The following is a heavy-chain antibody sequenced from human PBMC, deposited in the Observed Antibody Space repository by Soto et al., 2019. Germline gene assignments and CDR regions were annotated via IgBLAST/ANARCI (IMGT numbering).Heavy chain of an antibody. CDR1: GGSIMSYE. Sequence: SETLALTCGVSGGSIMSYEWTGIRQAAGKGQEWIGRIYTTGSTNYNPSLKGRVTMSVDTSKNQFSLRLSSVTAADTAVYYCARDLGRAGIDVWGQGTTVTVSS. CDR2: IYTTGST. V-gene: IGHV4-4*07. J-gene: IGHJ6*02. D-gene: IGHD2-15*01. CDR3: ARDLGRAGIDV.